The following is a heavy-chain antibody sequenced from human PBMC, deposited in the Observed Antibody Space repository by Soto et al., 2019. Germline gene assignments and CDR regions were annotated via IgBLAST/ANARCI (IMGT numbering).Heavy chain of an antibody. CDR3: AREDYYDSSGYYTLDY. CDR1: GGSFSGYY. D-gene: IGHD3-22*01. J-gene: IGHJ4*02. CDR2: INHSGST. Sequence: PSETLSLTCAVYGGSFSGYYWSWIRQPPGKGLERIGEINHSGSTNYNPSLKSRVTISVDTSKNQFSLKLSSVTAADTAVYYCAREDYYDSSGYYTLDYWGQGTLVTVFS. V-gene: IGHV4-34*01.